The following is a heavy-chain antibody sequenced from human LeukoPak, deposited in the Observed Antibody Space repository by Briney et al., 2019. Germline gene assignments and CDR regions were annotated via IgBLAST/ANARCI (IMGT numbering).Heavy chain of an antibody. CDR2: ISSSSSYI. D-gene: IGHD3-10*01. J-gene: IGHJ4*02. CDR1: GFTFSSYS. Sequence: SGGSLRLSCAASGFTFSSYSMNWVRQAPGKGLEWVSSISSSSSYIYYADSVKGRFTISRDNAKNSLYLQMNSLRAEDTAVYYYARVGGGSGSYSGYWGQGTLVTVSS. V-gene: IGHV3-21*01. CDR3: ARVGGGSGSYSGY.